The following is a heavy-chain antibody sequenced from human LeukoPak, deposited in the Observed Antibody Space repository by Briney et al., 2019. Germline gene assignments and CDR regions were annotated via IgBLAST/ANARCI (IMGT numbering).Heavy chain of an antibody. Sequence: SSETLSLTCTVSGGSISSYYWSWIRQPPGRGLEWIGYIHYSGSTNYNPSLKSRVTISVDTSKNQFSLKLSSVTAADTAVYYCASLTTAEAFDIWGQGTMVTVSS. J-gene: IGHJ3*02. D-gene: IGHD3-22*01. CDR1: GGSISSYY. CDR2: IHYSGST. CDR3: ASLTTAEAFDI. V-gene: IGHV4-59*01.